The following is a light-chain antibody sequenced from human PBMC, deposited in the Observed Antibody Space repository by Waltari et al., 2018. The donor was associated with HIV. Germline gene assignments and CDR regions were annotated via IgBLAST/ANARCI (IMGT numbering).Light chain of an antibody. CDR3: QQDYKP. J-gene: IGKJ1*01. CDR2: GAS. CDR1: QSVSSSY. Sequence: EIVMTQSPATLSLSPGERATLSCRASQSVSSSYLSWYQQKPGQAPRLLIYGASTRATGIPARFSGSGSGTDFTLTISSLQPEDFAVYYCQQDYKPFGQGTKVEIK. V-gene: IGKV3D-7*01.